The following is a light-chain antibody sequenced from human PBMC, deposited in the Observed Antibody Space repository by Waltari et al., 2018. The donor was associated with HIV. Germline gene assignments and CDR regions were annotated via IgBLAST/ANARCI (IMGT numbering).Light chain of an antibody. V-gene: IGKV3-11*01. CDR2: AAS. Sequence: EIVLTQSTATLSLSTGERATPSCSASQSVSSYVAWYQQKPGQAPRLLIYAASNRATGIPARFSGSGSGTDFTLTISSLEPEDFAVYYCHQRSIWPLTFGGGTKVEIK. CDR1: QSVSSY. J-gene: IGKJ4*01. CDR3: HQRSIWPLT.